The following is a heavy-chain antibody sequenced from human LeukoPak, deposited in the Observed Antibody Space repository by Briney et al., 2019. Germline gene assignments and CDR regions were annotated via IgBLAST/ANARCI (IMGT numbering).Heavy chain of an antibody. Sequence: PGGSLRLSCAASGFTFSNAWMSWVRQAPGKGLEWDGRIKSKTDGGTTDYAAPVKGRFTISRDDSKNTLYLQMNSLKTEDTAVYYCTTRIPVAAPWDYWGQGTLVTVSS. J-gene: IGHJ4*02. V-gene: IGHV3-15*01. CDR3: TTRIPVAAPWDY. CDR1: GFTFSNAW. CDR2: IKSKTDGGTT. D-gene: IGHD6-19*01.